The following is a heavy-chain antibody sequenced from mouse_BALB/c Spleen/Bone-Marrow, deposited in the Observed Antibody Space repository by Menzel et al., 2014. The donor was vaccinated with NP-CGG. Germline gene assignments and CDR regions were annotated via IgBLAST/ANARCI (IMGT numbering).Heavy chain of an antibody. CDR3: AIYDYAVRYFDV. V-gene: IGHV1-4*01. CDR2: INPSSGYT. J-gene: IGHJ1*01. CDR1: GYTFTSYT. Sequence: VQLQQSGAELARPGASVKMSCKAAGYTFTSYTMHWVKQRPGQGLEWIGYINPSSGYTNYNQKFKDKATLTADKSSSTAYMQLSSLTSEDSTAYYCAIYDYAVRYFDVWGAGTTVTVSS. D-gene: IGHD2-4*01.